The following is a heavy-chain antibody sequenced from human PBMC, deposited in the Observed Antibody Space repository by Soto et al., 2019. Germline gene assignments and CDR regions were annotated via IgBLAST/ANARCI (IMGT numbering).Heavy chain of an antibody. J-gene: IGHJ4*02. CDR3: ARDMRGGYYTDSDY. CDR2: ISSSSSYI. CDR1: GFTFSSYS. V-gene: IGHV3-21*01. Sequence: EVQLVESGGGLVKPGGSLRLSCAASGFTFSSYSMNWVRQAPGKGLEWVSSISSSSSYIYYADSVKGRFTISRDNAKNSLYLQMNSLRAEDTAVYYCARDMRGGYYTDSDYWGQGTLVTVSS. D-gene: IGHD3-3*01.